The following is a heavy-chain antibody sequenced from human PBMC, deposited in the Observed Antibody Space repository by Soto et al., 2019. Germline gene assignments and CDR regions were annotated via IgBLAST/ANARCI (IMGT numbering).Heavy chain of an antibody. CDR2: FIPLSTTA. CDR3: AIIPVGSHNALYFMDI. J-gene: IGHJ6*02. CDR1: GGSFPDFA. V-gene: IGHV1-69*01. D-gene: IGHD1-26*01. Sequence: VQSGPEVKKPGSSVRASCKASGGSFPDFAVSWVRQAPGKGLEWMGGFIPLSTTANSAQSFHSRVTITPDVSTNTAYTDVTSLTYDDTAVYYCAIIPVGSHNALYFMDIWGQGTTVTVSS.